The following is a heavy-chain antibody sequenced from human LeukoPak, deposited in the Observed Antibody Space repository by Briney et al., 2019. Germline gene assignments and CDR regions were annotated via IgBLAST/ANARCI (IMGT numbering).Heavy chain of an antibody. CDR2: INPNSDGT. D-gene: IGHD3-22*01. J-gene: IGHJ1*01. CDR3: ARGSYDSSDFEYFQH. V-gene: IGHV1-2*02. Sequence: ASVKVSCKASGYTFTGYYMHWVRQAPGQGLERMGWINPNSDGTNYAQNFQGRVTMTRDTSISTAYMELSRLRSDDTAVYYCARGSYDSSDFEYFQHWGQGTLVTVSS. CDR1: GYTFTGYY.